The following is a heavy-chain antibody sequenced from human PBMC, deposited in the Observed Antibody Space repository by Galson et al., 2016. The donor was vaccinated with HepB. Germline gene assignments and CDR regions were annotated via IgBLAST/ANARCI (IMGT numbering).Heavy chain of an antibody. D-gene: IGHD2-15*01. J-gene: IGHJ3*01. V-gene: IGHV3-7*01. CDR3: LADTYAFDL. CDR2: IGQDGSQK. Sequence: SLRLSCAASGFTFSSHWMTWVRQAPGQGLEWVANIGQDGSQKNYVDSVKGRFTISRDNAKRSLYLQMDSLRAEDTAMYYCLADTYAFDLWGQGTMVTVSS. CDR1: GFTFSSHW.